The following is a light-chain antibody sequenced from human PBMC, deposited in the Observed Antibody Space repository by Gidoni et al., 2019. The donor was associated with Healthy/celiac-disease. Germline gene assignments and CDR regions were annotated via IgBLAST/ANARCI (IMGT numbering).Light chain of an antibody. CDR1: SSDVGSYHL. J-gene: IGLJ1*01. Sequence: QSALTQPDSVSGCPGQSITISCTGTSSDVGSYHLVSWYQQHPGKAPKLMIYEVSKRPSGVSNRFSGSNSGNTASLTISGLQAEDEADYYCCSYAGSSTFVFGTGTKVTVL. V-gene: IGLV2-23*02. CDR3: CSYAGSSTFV. CDR2: EVS.